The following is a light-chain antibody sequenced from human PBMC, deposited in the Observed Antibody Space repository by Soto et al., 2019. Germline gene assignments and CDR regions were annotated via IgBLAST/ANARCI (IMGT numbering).Light chain of an antibody. CDR1: QDIAIY. V-gene: IGKV1-9*01. CDR2: AAS. J-gene: IGKJ5*01. Sequence: IQLTQSPSSLSASVGDRVTITCRASQDIAIYLAWYQQKPGEAPNLLIYAASTLQSGVPSRFSGSGSGTEFTLTISSLQPEDFATYYCQQLNSYPITFGQGTRLEI. CDR3: QQLNSYPIT.